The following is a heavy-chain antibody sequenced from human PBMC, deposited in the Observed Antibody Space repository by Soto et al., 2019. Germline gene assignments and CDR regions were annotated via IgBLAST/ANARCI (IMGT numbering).Heavy chain of an antibody. Sequence: GGSLRLSCAASGFTFSTYAMSWVRQAPGKGLEWVSGISGSGGNTYYADSVKGRFTISRDNSKNTLYLQMNSLRAEDTAVYYCAKGGSFGELLPTSFDYWGQGTLVTVSS. CDR2: ISGSGGNT. V-gene: IGHV3-23*01. CDR3: AKGGSFGELLPTSFDY. J-gene: IGHJ4*02. D-gene: IGHD3-10*01. CDR1: GFTFSTYA.